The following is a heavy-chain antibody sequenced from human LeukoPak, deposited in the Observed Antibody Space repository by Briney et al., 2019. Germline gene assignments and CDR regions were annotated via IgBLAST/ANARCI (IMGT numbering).Heavy chain of an antibody. V-gene: IGHV3-48*03. J-gene: IGHJ4*02. D-gene: IGHD6-6*01. Sequence: GGSLRLSCAASGFTFSSYEMNWFRQAPGKGLEWVSYISSSGSTIYYADSVKGRFTISRDNAKNSLYLQMNSLRAEDTAVYYCARDRIAARRIGFDYWGQGTLVTVSS. CDR3: ARDRIAARRIGFDY. CDR1: GFTFSSYE. CDR2: ISSSGSTI.